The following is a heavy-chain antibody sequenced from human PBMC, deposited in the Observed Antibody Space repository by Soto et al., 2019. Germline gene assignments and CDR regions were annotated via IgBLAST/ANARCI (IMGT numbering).Heavy chain of an antibody. CDR2: VNHSGST. J-gene: IGHJ6*02. D-gene: IGHD3-22*01. CDR3: ARAAWGFHYYDRKQYDMDV. V-gene: IGHV4-34*01. CDR1: GGSFSGYY. Sequence: SETLSLTCAVYGGSFSGYYWSWIRQPPGKGLEWIGEVNHSGSTKYNPSLKSRVTISVDTSKNQFSLKLSSVTAADTAAYYCARAAWGFHYYDRKQYDMDVWGQGTTVTRLL.